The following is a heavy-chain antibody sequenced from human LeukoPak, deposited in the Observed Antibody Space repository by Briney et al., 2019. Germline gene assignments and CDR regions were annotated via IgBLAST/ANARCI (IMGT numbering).Heavy chain of an antibody. CDR1: GYTFSSYD. V-gene: IGHV1-8*01. D-gene: IGHD6-19*01. Sequence: GASVKVSCKASGYTFSSYDINWVRQATGQGLEWMGWMNPNSGNTGYAQKFQGRLNITRNTSISTAYMELSSLRSEDTAVYYCARRVGSGWPVQHWGQGTLVTVSS. CDR2: MNPNSGNT. J-gene: IGHJ1*01. CDR3: ARRVGSGWPVQH.